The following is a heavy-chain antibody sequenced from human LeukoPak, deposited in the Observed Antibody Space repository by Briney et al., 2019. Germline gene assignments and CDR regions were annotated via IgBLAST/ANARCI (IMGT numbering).Heavy chain of an antibody. CDR1: GFTFSSYA. Sequence: GGSLTLSCAASGFTFSSYAMSWVRQAPAKGLEWVSAISGSGGRTYYADSVKGRFTISRDNSKNTLYLQITSLRAEDTAVYYCAKDVVRSVAVTGFDYWGQGTLVTVSS. V-gene: IGHV3-23*01. J-gene: IGHJ4*02. CDR2: ISGSGGRT. D-gene: IGHD6-19*01. CDR3: AKDVVRSVAVTGFDY.